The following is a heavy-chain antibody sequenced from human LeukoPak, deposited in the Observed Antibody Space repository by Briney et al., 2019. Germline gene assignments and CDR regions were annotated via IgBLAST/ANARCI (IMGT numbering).Heavy chain of an antibody. V-gene: IGHV4-39*07. Sequence: SETLSLTCTVSGGSISSSSYYWGWLRQPPGKGLEWLGSIYHSGSTYYNPSLKSRAIISVDTSKNQFSLKLSSVTAADTAVYYCARSGRRAAAGTAYWGQGTLVTVSS. J-gene: IGHJ1*01. CDR1: GGSISSSSYY. CDR2: IYHSGST. D-gene: IGHD6-13*01. CDR3: ARSGRRAAAGTAY.